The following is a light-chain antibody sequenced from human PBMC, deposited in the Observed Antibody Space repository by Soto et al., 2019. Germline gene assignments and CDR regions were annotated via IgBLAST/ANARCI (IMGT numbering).Light chain of an antibody. CDR3: QQRGKWPEIT. CDR2: DAS. J-gene: IGKJ3*01. Sequence: EIVLTQAPAILYLSPGERATLCCRASQNIRNALAWYQHKPGQAPRFLIYDASYRATGIPARFSGAGSGTAFTLTITSLEPEDFAVYDCQQRGKWPEITFGPGTKVDIK. V-gene: IGKV3-11*01. CDR1: QNIRNA.